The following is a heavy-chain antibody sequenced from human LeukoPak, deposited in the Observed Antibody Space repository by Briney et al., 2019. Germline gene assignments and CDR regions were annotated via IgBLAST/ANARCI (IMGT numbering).Heavy chain of an antibody. CDR1: GGTFSSYA. CDR2: IIPIFGTA. Sequence: GASVKVSCKASGGTFSSYAISWVRQAPGQGLEWMGGIIPIFGTANYAQKLQGRVTITADESTSTAYMELSSLRSEDTAVYYCARDRGYGGNSHYYYYMDVWGKGTTVTVSS. J-gene: IGHJ6*03. CDR3: ARDRGYGGNSHYYYYMDV. V-gene: IGHV1-69*01. D-gene: IGHD4-23*01.